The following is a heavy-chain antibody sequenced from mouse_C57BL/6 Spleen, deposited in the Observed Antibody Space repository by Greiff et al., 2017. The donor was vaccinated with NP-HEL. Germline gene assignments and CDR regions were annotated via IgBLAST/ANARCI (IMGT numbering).Heavy chain of an antibody. CDR1: GYAFSSSW. CDR3: ARRELGYGKDDY. Sequence: VKLMESGPELVKPGASVKISCKASGYAFSSSWMNWVKQRPGKGLEWIGRIYPGDGDTNYNGKFKGKATLTADKSSSTAYMQLSSLTSEDSAVYFCARRELGYGKDDYWGQGTTLTVSS. V-gene: IGHV1-82*01. D-gene: IGHD2-10*02. J-gene: IGHJ2*01. CDR2: IYPGDGDT.